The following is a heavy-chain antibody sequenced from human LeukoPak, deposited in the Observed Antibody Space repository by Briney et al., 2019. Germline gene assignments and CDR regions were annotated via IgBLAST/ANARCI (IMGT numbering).Heavy chain of an antibody. CDR1: GFTFRDFS. V-gene: IGHV3-23*01. CDR2: IRSNGGDT. CDR3: AKGGYTTWFDP. D-gene: IGHD2-15*01. J-gene: IGHJ5*02. Sequence: GGSLRLSCAASGFTFRDFSMSWVRQAPGKGLEWVSNIRSNGGDTYYTDSVKGRFTISRDNSKNTLHLEMNSLRAGDTAVYYCAKGGYTTWFDPWGQGTLVTVSS.